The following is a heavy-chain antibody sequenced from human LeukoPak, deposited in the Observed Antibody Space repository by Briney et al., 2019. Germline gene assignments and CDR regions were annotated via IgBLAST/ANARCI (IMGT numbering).Heavy chain of an antibody. CDR1: GFALDIYA. V-gene: IGHV3-23*01. Sequence: GGSLRLSCAASGFALDIYAMNWVRQAPGKGLEWVSSIHASGSTYLADSVKGRFTISKDNAKTTLYLEMDSLRAEDTAIYYCAKGPGSDFWSGSYPFDYWGQGALVTVSS. D-gene: IGHD3-3*01. J-gene: IGHJ4*02. CDR2: IHASGST. CDR3: AKGPGSDFWSGSYPFDY.